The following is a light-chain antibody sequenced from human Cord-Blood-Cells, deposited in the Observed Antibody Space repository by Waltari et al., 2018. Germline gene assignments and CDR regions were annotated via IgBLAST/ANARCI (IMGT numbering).Light chain of an antibody. CDR2: AAS. CDR1: QSISSY. J-gene: IGKJ3*01. Sequence: DIQMTQSPYSLFASLRDRVTITCRASQSISSYLNCYQPKPGEAPKVLIYAASSLQSGVPSRCSGSGTGTGFTLAISSLHAEDLSTYYCLQSYSTLLFTCGAGTKFVIK. CDR3: LQSYSTLLFT. V-gene: IGKV1-39*01.